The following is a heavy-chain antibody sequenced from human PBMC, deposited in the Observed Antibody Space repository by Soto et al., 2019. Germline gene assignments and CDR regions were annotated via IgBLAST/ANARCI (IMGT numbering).Heavy chain of an antibody. CDR3: AHCSGGSCYHASYFDY. J-gene: IGHJ4*02. Sequence: SVKVSCKASGGTFSSYAISWVRQAPGQGLEWMGWIIPNSGTASYAQKFQGRVTMTTNNSTSTAYMELSSLRSEDTAVYYCAHCSGGSCYHASYFDYWAQGTLVTVSS. CDR2: IIPNSGTA. CDR1: GGTFSSYA. D-gene: IGHD2-15*01. V-gene: IGHV1-69*05.